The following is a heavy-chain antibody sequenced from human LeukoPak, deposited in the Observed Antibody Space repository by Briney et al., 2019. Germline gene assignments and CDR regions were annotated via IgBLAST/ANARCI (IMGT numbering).Heavy chain of an antibody. CDR2: INHSGST. CDR3: ARISSGWQGRWFDP. Sequence: SETLSLTCAVYGGSFSGYYWSWIRQPPGKGLEWIGEINHSGSTNYNPSLKSRVTISVDTSKNQFSLKLGSVTAADTAVYYCARISSGWQGRWFDPWGQGTLVTVSS. CDR1: GGSFSGYY. V-gene: IGHV4-34*01. J-gene: IGHJ5*02. D-gene: IGHD6-19*01.